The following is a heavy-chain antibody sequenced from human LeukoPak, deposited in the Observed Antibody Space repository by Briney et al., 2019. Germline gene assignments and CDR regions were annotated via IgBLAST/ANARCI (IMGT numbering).Heavy chain of an antibody. CDR1: GGSISSSSYY. Sequence: SETLSLTCTVSGGSISSSSYYWSWIRQPPGKGLEWIGYIHYSGFTQYNPSLKSRVTISVDTSKNQFSLKLSSVTAADTAVYYCARGRGGLNYWGQGTLVTVSS. CDR2: IHYSGFT. J-gene: IGHJ4*01. D-gene: IGHD4-23*01. V-gene: IGHV4-61*05. CDR3: ARGRGGLNY.